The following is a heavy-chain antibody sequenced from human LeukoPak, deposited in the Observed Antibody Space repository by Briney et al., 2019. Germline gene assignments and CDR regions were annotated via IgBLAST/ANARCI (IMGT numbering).Heavy chain of an antibody. CDR1: GGSFSGYC. CDR2: ISHSGST. V-gene: IGHV4-34*01. Sequence: PSETLSLTCAVYGGSFSGYCWSWIRQPPGKGLEWMGEISHSGSTNYNPSPKRRVTITVDTSKNQFSLKLSSVTAADTAVYYCARGGDDYGDYVPSFWGQGTLVTVSS. D-gene: IGHD4-17*01. J-gene: IGHJ4*02. CDR3: ARGGDDYGDYVPSF.